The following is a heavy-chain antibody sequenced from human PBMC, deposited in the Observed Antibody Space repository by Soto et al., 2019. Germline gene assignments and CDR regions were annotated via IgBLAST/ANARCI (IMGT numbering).Heavy chain of an antibody. D-gene: IGHD3-10*01. J-gene: IGHJ4*02. V-gene: IGHV3-30-3*01. CDR2: ISYDESNK. CDR1: GFTFSSYA. CDR3: ERARRFGERIDY. Sequence: GGSLRLSCAASGFTFSSYAMHWVRQAPGKGLEWVAVISYDESNKYYADSVKGRFTISRDNSKNTLYLQMNSLRAEATDVYYCERARRFGERIDYWGQGTLVTVSS.